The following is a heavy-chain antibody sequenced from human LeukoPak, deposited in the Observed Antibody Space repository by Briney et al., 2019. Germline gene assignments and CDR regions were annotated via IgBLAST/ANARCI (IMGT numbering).Heavy chain of an antibody. V-gene: IGHV3-73*01. Sequence: GGSLRLSCAASGFTFSGSAMHWVRQASGKGLEWVGRIRSKANSYATAYAASVKGRFTISRDDSKNTAYLQMNSLKTEDTAVHYCTRQGPELRYYYMDVWGKGTTVTVSS. CDR1: GFTFSGSA. D-gene: IGHD1-7*01. CDR3: TRQGPELRYYYMDV. CDR2: IRSKANSYAT. J-gene: IGHJ6*03.